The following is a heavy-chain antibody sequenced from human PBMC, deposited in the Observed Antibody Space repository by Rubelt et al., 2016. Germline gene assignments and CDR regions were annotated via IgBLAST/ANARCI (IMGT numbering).Heavy chain of an antibody. CDR1: GFTFDASG. J-gene: IGHJ4*02. CDR2: IQYDGKKK. CDR3: AREYASAWFETRDSKFHLDY. D-gene: IGHD2-8*01. V-gene: IGHV3-30*02. Sequence: CAGSGFTFDASGMHWVRQAPGKALEWVAFIQYDGKKKFYSDSVKGRFTISRDNSRNTLYLQMNSLRAEDTAVYYCAREYASAWFETRDSKFHLDYWGQGTLVTVSS.